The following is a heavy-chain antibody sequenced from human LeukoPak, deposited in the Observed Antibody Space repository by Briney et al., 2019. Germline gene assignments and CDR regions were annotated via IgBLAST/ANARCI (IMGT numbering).Heavy chain of an antibody. CDR2: ISAYNGNT. V-gene: IGHV1-18*01. Sequence: GASVKVSCKASGYTVTSYGISWLRQAPGQGREWRGWISAYNGNTNYAQKLQGRVTMTTDTPTSTAYMELRSLRSDDTAVYYCARDSMVRDKLSALRYYYYYMDVWGKGTTVTVSS. D-gene: IGHD3-10*01. CDR3: ARDSMVRDKLSALRYYYYYMDV. CDR1: GYTVTSYG. J-gene: IGHJ6*03.